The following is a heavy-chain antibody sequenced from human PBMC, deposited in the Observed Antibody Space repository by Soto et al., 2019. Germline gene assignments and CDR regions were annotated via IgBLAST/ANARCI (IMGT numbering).Heavy chain of an antibody. J-gene: IGHJ4*02. D-gene: IGHD2-8*01. CDR2: LYWSGHK. CDR1: GFSLSTRGAG. CDR3: AHRFSYGPNDYFDF. Sequence: QITLKESGPTLVKPTQPLTLTCTFSGFSLSTRGAGVGWIRQPPGKALEWLALLYWSGHKDYSPSLQSRLSIIKDTSQNQVVLIVTNVDPVDTATYYCAHRFSYGPNDYFDFWGQGTPVTVSS. V-gene: IGHV2-5*01.